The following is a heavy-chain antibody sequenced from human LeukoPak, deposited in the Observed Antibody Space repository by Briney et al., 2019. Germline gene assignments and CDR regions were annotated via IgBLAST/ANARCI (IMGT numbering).Heavy chain of an antibody. Sequence: GGSLRLSCAASGFTVSSNYMSWVRQAPGKGLEWVSVIYSGGSTYYADSVKGRFTISRDNSKNTLHLQMNSLGAEDTATYYCVKGCDITCYRSDSWGQGTLATVSS. J-gene: IGHJ4*02. CDR3: VKGCDITCYRSDS. D-gene: IGHD3-16*02. V-gene: IGHV3-66*01. CDR1: GFTVSSNY. CDR2: IYSGGST.